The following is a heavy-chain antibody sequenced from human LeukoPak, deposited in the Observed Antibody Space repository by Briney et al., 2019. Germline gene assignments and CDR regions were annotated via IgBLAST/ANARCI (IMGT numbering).Heavy chain of an antibody. J-gene: IGHJ4*02. Sequence: SETLSLTCTVSGDSISSYYCSWIRQPPGKGLEWIGYIYYSGSTNYNPSLKSRVTISVDTSKSQFSLKLSSVTAADTAVYYCARVWRGEYFDWIGDLSFDYWGQGTLVTVSS. D-gene: IGHD3-9*01. CDR1: GDSISSYY. CDR3: ARVWRGEYFDWIGDLSFDY. CDR2: IYYSGST. V-gene: IGHV4-59*01.